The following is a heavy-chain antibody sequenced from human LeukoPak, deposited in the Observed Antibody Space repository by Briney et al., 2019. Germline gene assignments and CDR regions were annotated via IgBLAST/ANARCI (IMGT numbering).Heavy chain of an antibody. CDR1: GFTFSSYS. CDR2: ISPDSNYK. V-gene: IGHV3-21*01. CDR3: ARDDLGWTGAFDI. Sequence: PGGSLRLSCAASGFTFSSYSMNWVRQAPGKGLEWVSSISPDSNYKYYVDSVKGRFTISRDNAKSSLYLQMNSLRAEDTAVYYCARDDLGWTGAFDIWGQGTMVTVSS. J-gene: IGHJ3*02. D-gene: IGHD3/OR15-3a*01.